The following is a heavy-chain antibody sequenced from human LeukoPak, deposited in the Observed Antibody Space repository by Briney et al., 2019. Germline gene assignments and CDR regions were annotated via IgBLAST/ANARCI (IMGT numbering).Heavy chain of an antibody. D-gene: IGHD4-17*01. Sequence: PGGSLRLSCVVSGFTFSDFWMSWARQTPGKGLEWVANIGRDATEKYYVDSVKGRFTISRDNAQNSLYLEMNSLRAEDTAVYYCAKDPYGDYDYYWGQGTLVTVSS. CDR1: GFTFSDFW. V-gene: IGHV3-7*03. J-gene: IGHJ4*02. CDR3: AKDPYGDYDYY. CDR2: IGRDATEK.